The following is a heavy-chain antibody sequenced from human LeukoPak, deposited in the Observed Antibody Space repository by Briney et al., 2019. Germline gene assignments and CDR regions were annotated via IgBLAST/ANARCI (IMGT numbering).Heavy chain of an antibody. J-gene: IGHJ4*03. CDR2: INHRGDT. Sequence: PSETLSLTCAVDGGSFSSYYWSWVRQSPGKGLEWIADINHRGDTNYNPSVKSRVTISVDTSKNQFSLKVTSLTAADTSVYYCARGPTISETGYFDYWGQGTLVTVSS. CDR3: ARGPTISETGYFDY. V-gene: IGHV4-34*01. CDR1: GGSFSSYY. D-gene: IGHD1-1*01.